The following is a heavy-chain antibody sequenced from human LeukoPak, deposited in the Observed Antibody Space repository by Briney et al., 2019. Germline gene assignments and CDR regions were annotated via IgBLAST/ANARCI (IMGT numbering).Heavy chain of an antibody. CDR2: INPNSGGT. D-gene: IGHD4-17*01. CDR1: GYSFTGHY. J-gene: IGHJ6*02. CDR3: AREGDGDPYYYGMDV. V-gene: IGHV1-2*02. Sequence: ASVKVSCKASGYSFTGHYINWVRQAPGQGLEWMGWINPNSGGTNYAQKFQGRVTMTRDTSISTAYMELSRLRSDDTAVYYCAREGDGDPYYYGMDVWGQGTTVTVSS.